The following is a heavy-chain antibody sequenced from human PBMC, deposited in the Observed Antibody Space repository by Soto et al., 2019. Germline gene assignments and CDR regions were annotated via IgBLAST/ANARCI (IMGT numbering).Heavy chain of an antibody. Sequence: QVQLQQWGAGLLKPSETLSLTCAVYGGSFSDYYWSWIRQPPGKGLKWIGEINHSGSTNYNPSLKPRVTISLDTSKNQFSLKLSSVTAADTAVYYCARGLHSMKGYYFFDLWGRGTLVTVSS. J-gene: IGHJ2*01. CDR2: INHSGST. V-gene: IGHV4-34*01. CDR3: ARGLHSMKGYYFFDL. D-gene: IGHD1-26*01. CDR1: GGSFSDYY.